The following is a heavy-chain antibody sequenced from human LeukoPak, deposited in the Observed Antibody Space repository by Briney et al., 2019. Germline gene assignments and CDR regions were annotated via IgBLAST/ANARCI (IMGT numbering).Heavy chain of an antibody. D-gene: IGHD3-10*01. Sequence: SETLSLTCTVSGGSISSYYWSWIRQPPGKGLEWIGYLYYGGNTKYNPTLKSRATISVDRSKSQISLKLKSLTAADTAVYYCARATSASGSFSYYFDYWSQGTLVTVSS. V-gene: IGHV4-59*01. CDR3: ARATSASGSFSYYFDY. CDR2: LYYGGNT. CDR1: GGSISSYY. J-gene: IGHJ4*02.